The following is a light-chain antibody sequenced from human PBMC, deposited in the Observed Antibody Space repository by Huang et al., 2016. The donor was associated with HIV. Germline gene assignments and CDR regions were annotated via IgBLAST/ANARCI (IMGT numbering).Light chain of an antibody. CDR1: QTISGNY. CDR3: QQYSSSCLT. V-gene: IGKV3-20*01. CDR2: EAS. J-gene: IGKJ2*01. Sequence: EIVLTQSPVTLSLSPGQRATLSCSASQTISGNYLSWYQQKPGQAPRLLVYEASTPVPGVPERIAGRGSGAEFSLTISRLEPDDVAVYYCQQYSSSCLTFGQGTNLEMK.